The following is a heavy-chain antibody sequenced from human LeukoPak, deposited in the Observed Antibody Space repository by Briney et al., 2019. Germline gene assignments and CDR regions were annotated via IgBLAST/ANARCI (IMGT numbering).Heavy chain of an antibody. Sequence: PGGSLRLSCAASGFTFSSYSMSWVRQAPGKGLEWVSVIYSGGSTYYADSVKGRFTISRDNSKNTLYLQMNSLRAEDTAVYYCAREGGSGYYFDYWGQGTLVTVSS. CDR2: IYSGGST. CDR1: GFTFSSYS. CDR3: AREGGSGYYFDY. D-gene: IGHD3-22*01. V-gene: IGHV3-53*01. J-gene: IGHJ4*02.